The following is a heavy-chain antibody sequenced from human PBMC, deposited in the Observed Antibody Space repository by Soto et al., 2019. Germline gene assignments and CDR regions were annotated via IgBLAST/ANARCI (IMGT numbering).Heavy chain of an antibody. CDR1: GGSIDSGGYS. J-gene: IGHJ5*02. CDR3: VRASYILPFDP. Sequence: QLQLQESGSGLVKPSQTLSLTCAVSGGSIDSGGYSWNWIRQPTGKGLEWIGYIYHTGAAHYNASLEGRVSLSVDMSKHQFSLQMTSVTAADTAVYYCVRASYILPFDPWGQGIFVTVSS. CDR2: IYHTGAA. D-gene: IGHD2-21*01. V-gene: IGHV4-30-2*01.